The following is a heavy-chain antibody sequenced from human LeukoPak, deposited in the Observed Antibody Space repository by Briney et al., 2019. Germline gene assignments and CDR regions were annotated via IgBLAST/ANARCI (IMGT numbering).Heavy chain of an antibody. CDR2: SNHSGST. Sequence: SETLSPTCAVYGGSFGGYYWSWIRQPPGKGLEWIGESNHSGSTNYNPSLKSRVTISVDTSKNQYSLKLSSVTAADTAVYYCARASPDSSGYPYWGQGTLVTVSS. J-gene: IGHJ4*02. D-gene: IGHD3-22*01. V-gene: IGHV4-34*01. CDR1: GGSFGGYY. CDR3: ARASPDSSGYPY.